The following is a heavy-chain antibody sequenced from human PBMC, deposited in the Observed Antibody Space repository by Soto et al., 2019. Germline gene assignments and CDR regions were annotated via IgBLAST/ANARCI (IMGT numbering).Heavy chain of an antibody. CDR2: IYYSGST. Sequence: SETLSLTCTVSGGSISSSSYYWGWIRQPPGKGLEWIGSIYYSGSTYYNPSLKSRVTISVDTSKSQFSLKLSSVTAADTAAYSCARQYYDSRGYSIDYWGQGTLVTVSS. V-gene: IGHV4-39*01. D-gene: IGHD3-22*01. CDR1: GGSISSSSYY. CDR3: ARQYYDSRGYSIDY. J-gene: IGHJ4*02.